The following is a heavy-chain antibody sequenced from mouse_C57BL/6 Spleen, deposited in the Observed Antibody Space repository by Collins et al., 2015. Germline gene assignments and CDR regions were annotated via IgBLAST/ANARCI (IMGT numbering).Heavy chain of an antibody. V-gene: IGHV1-20*02. CDR1: GYSFTGYF. CDR3: ARSKEEYGMDY. J-gene: IGHJ4*01. CDR2: INPYNGDT. Sequence: EVQLQQSGPELVKPGASVKISCKASGYSFTGYFMNWVMQSHGKSLEWIGRINPYNGDTFYNQKFKGKATLTVDKSSSTAHMELRSLASEDSAVYYCARSKEEYGMDYWGQGTSVTVSS.